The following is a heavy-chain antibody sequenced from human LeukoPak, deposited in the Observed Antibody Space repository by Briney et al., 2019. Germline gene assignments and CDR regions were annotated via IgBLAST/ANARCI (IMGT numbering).Heavy chain of an antibody. CDR3: TKDIAAAVPYYFDY. D-gene: IGHD6-13*01. V-gene: IGHV3-23*01. CDR2: ISGSGGDR. Sequence: QTGGSLRLSCAASGFTFSSYAMSWVRQAPGKGLEWVSVISGSGGDRHYADSVKGRFTISRDNSKNTLYLQMRVDDTAVYYCTKDIAAAVPYYFDYWGQGTLVTVSS. CDR1: GFTFSSYA. J-gene: IGHJ4*02.